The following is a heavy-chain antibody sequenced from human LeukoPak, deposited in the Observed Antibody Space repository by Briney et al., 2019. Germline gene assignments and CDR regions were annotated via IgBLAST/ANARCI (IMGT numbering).Heavy chain of an antibody. D-gene: IGHD6-13*01. CDR1: GGSISSYY. CDR2: IYYSGST. Sequence: SETLSLTCTVPGGSISSYYWSWIRQPPGKGLEWIGYIYYSGSTNYNPSLKSRVTISVDTSKNQFSLKLSSVTAADTAVYYCARDDGSSWYYWGQGTLVTVSS. V-gene: IGHV4-59*01. J-gene: IGHJ4*02. CDR3: ARDDGSSWYY.